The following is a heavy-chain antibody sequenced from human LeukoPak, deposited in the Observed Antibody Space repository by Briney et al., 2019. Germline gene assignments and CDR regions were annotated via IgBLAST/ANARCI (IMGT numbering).Heavy chain of an antibody. D-gene: IGHD4-11*01. CDR2: MKEDGSEK. J-gene: IGHJ4*02. CDR1: GFTFSNYW. Sequence: GVSLRLSCAASGFTFSNYWMGWVRQAPGKGLEWVANMKEDGSEKNYVDSVKVRFTISRDNAQDSLYLQMNSLRAEYTAMYYCARDRGYSNFDYWGQGTLVTVSS. CDR3: ARDRGYSNFDY. V-gene: IGHV3-7*01.